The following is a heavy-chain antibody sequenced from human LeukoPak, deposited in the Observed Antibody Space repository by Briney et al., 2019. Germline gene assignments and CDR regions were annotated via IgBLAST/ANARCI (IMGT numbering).Heavy chain of an antibody. J-gene: IGHJ4*02. D-gene: IGHD1-26*01. CDR3: AKAYSGSYPTDY. V-gene: IGHV3-30*02. CDR2: IRYDGSNK. Sequence: PGGSLRLSCAASGFTFSSYGMHWVRQAPGKGLEWVAFIRYDGSNKYYADSAKGRFTISRDNSKNTLYLQMNSLRAEDTAVYYCAKAYSGSYPTDYWGQGTLVTFSS. CDR1: GFTFSSYG.